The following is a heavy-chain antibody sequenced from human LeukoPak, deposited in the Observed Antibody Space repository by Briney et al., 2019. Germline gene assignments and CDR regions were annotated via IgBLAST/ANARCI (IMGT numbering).Heavy chain of an antibody. V-gene: IGHV3-23*01. CDR1: GFIFSSYG. D-gene: IGHD1-1*01. J-gene: IGHJ5*02. CDR3: ANSNWNLNEVGS. CDR2: ISGSGDST. Sequence: GGSLRLSCAASGFIFSSYGMSWIRQAPGKGLEWVPSISGSGDSTEYADSVRGRFVISRDNSKNTLYLHMNYLRGDDTAVYFCANSNWNLNEVGSWGQGTLVTVSS.